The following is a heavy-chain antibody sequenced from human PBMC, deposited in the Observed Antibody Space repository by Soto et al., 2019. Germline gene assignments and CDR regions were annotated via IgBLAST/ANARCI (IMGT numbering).Heavy chain of an antibody. J-gene: IGHJ5*02. V-gene: IGHV1-18*01. CDR2: ISAYNGNT. CDR3: ARGSVVAEHNNWFDP. Sequence: SVKVSCKASGYTFTSYGISWVRQAPGQGLEWMGWISAYNGNTNYAQKLQGRVTMTTDTSTSTAYMELRSLRSDDTAVYYCARGSVVAEHNNWFDPWGQGTLVTVSS. CDR1: GYTFTSYG. D-gene: IGHD2-15*01.